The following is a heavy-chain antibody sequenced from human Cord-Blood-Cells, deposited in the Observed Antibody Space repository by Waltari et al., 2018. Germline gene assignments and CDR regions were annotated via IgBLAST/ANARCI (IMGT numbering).Heavy chain of an antibody. CDR2: LDPEDGET. V-gene: IGHV1-24*01. D-gene: IGHD2-2*01. CDR3: ATGAARYCGSTSCYEYFQH. CDR1: GYTLTELS. J-gene: IGHJ1*01. Sequence: QVQLVQSGAEVKKPGASVKVSCKVSGYTLTELSMHWVRQAPGKGLEWLGGLDPEDGETIYAQKFQGRVTMTEDTSTDTAYMELSSLRSDDTAVYYCATGAARYCGSTSCYEYFQHWGQGTLVTVSS.